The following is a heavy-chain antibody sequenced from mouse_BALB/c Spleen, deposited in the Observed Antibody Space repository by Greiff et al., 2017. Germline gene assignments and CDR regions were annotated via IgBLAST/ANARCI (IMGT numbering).Heavy chain of an antibody. CDR1: GYAFTNYW. J-gene: IGHJ1*01. Sequence: VQLQQSGAELVRPGTSVKISCKASGYAFTNYWLGWVKQRPGHGLEWIGDIYPGSGNTYYNEKFTGKATLTADKSSSTAYMQLSSLTSEDSAVYFCARSMITTVWYFDVWGAGTTVTVSS. CDR2: IYPGSGNT. CDR3: ARSMITTVWYFDV. D-gene: IGHD2-4*01. V-gene: IGHV1-63*01.